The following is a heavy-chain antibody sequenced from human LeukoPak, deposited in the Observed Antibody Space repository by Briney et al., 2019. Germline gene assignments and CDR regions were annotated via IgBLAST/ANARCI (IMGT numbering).Heavy chain of an antibody. CDR3: ARGDAIAGEKLLWFGEY. D-gene: IGHD3-10*01. CDR1: GFTFSSYG. CDR2: IWYDGSNK. J-gene: IGHJ4*02. Sequence: GRSLRLSCAASGFTFSSYGMHWVRQAPGKGLEWVAVIWYDGSNKYYADSVKGRFTISRDNSKNTLYLQMNSLRAEDTAVYYCARGDAIAGEKLLWFGEYRGQGTLVTVSS. V-gene: IGHV3-33*01.